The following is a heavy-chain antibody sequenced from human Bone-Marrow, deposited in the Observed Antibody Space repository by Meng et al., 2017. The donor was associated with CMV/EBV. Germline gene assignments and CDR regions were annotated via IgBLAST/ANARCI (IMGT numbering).Heavy chain of an antibody. Sequence: GESLKISCAASGFTFNNYWMHWVRQVPGKGLVWVSRIDIDGSSTTYADSVKGRFTVSRDNAKNSLYLQMNSLRAEDTAVYYCARCNSQVNYYYYGMDVWGQGTTVTVSS. CDR3: ARCNSQVNYYYYGMDV. CDR2: IDIDGSST. CDR1: GFTFNNYW. J-gene: IGHJ6*02. V-gene: IGHV3-74*01. D-gene: IGHD2/OR15-2a*01.